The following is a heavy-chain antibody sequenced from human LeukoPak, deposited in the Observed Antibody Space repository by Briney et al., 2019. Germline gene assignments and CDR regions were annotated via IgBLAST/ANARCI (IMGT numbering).Heavy chain of an antibody. J-gene: IGHJ4*02. V-gene: IGHV4-59*02. CDR3: ARGRTANPDY. Sequence: GSLRLSCAASGFTVSSNYMSWIRQPPGKGLEWIGYIYYSGSTNYNPSLKSRVTISVDTSKNQFSLKLSSVTAADTAVYYCARGRTANPDYWGQGTLVTVSS. CDR2: IYYSGST. D-gene: IGHD1-1*01. CDR1: GFTVSSNY.